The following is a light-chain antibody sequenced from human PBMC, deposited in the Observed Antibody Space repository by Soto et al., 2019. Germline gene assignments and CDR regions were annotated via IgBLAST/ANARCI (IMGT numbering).Light chain of an antibody. CDR3: HQYNSWPPGT. Sequence: EIVMTQSPATLSLSPGEGATLSCRASQSVGSNLAWYQQKPGQAPRLLIYGASTRATGIPARFSGSGSGTEFTLTISSLQSEDFALYYCHQYNSWPPGTFGQGTKVDIK. CDR1: QSVGSN. J-gene: IGKJ2*01. V-gene: IGKV3-15*01. CDR2: GAS.